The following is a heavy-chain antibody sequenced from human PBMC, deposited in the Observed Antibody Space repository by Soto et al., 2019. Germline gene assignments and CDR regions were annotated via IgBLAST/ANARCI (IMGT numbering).Heavy chain of an antibody. V-gene: IGHV1-8*01. J-gene: IGHJ6*02. Sequence: ASVKVSCKASGYTFTNYEISWVLQATGQGLEWMGWMIPGSGNTGYAQKFQGRVTMTRDTSISTAYMELSRLRSDDTAVYYCARDPEWTYYYYGMDVWGQGTTVTVSS. D-gene: IGHD3-3*01. CDR1: GYTFTNYE. CDR2: MIPGSGNT. CDR3: ARDPEWTYYYYGMDV.